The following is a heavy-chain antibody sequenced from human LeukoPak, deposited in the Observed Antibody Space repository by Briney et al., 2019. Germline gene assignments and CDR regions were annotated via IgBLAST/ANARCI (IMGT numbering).Heavy chain of an antibody. J-gene: IGHJ5*02. CDR2: IKKDGSEK. V-gene: IGHV3-7*01. CDR3: ARDVEDYCDYVDWFDP. D-gene: IGHD4-17*01. CDR1: GFTFSSYW. Sequence: GGSLRLSCAASGFTFSSYWMSWVRQAPGTGLDRVANIKKDGSEKNYVDSVKGRFTISRDNAQNSLYLQMNSLRAEDTAVYYCARDVEDYCDYVDWFDPWGQGTLVTVSS.